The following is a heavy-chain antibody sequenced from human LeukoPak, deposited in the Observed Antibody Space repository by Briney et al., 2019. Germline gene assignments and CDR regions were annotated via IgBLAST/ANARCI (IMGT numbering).Heavy chain of an antibody. D-gene: IGHD2-15*01. CDR3: ARELSGSSSRHFDY. J-gene: IGHJ4*02. CDR1: GLTFSGYW. Sequence: GGSLRLSCAASGLTFSGYWMHWVRQAPGKGLVWVSRINTDGGNTNYADSVKGRFTISRDNAKDTLYLQMNSLRAEDTAVYYCARELSGSSSRHFDYWGQGTLVTVSS. CDR2: INTDGGNT. V-gene: IGHV3-74*01.